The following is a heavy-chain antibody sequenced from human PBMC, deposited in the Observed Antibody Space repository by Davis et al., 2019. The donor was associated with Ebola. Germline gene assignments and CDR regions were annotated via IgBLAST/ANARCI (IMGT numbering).Heavy chain of an antibody. J-gene: IGHJ3*02. V-gene: IGHV4-39*07. CDR3: ARGNAFDI. CDR2: INHSGST. Sequence: GSLRLSCTVSGGSISSGDYYWSWIRQPPGKGLEWIGEINHSGSTNYNPSLKSRVTISVDTSKNQFSLKLSSVTAADTAVYYCARGNAFDIWGQGTKVTVSS. CDR1: GGSISSGDYY.